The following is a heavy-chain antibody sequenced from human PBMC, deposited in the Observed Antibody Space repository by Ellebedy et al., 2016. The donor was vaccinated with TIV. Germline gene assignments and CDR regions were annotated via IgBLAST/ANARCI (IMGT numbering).Heavy chain of an antibody. V-gene: IGHV6-1*01. Sequence: MPSETLSLTCAISGDSVSSIRGAWNSIRPSPSGGLEWLGRTYYRSKWYNEYAVSVQSRITIHPDTSKNQFSLQLTSVTPEDTAFYYCARSRNGYGPPLDYWGQGTLVTVSS. D-gene: IGHD1-1*01. J-gene: IGHJ4*02. CDR3: ARSRNGYGPPLDY. CDR1: GDSVSSIRGA. CDR2: TYYRSKWYN.